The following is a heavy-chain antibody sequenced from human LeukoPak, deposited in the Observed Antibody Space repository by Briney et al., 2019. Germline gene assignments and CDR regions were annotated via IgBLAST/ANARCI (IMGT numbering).Heavy chain of an antibody. Sequence: GASVKVSCKTSGYTFTGYYMHWVRQAPGQGLEWMGRINPNSGDTNYAQKFQGRVTMTRDTSISTAYMELSRLRSDDTAVYYCAREREWKVELRRVFDYWGQGTLVTVSS. V-gene: IGHV1-2*06. CDR2: INPNSGDT. CDR3: AREREWKVELRRVFDY. J-gene: IGHJ4*02. D-gene: IGHD1-7*01. CDR1: GYTFTGYY.